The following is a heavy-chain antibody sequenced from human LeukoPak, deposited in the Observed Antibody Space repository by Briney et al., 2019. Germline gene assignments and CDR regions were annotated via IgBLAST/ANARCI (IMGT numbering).Heavy chain of an antibody. V-gene: IGHV3-11*01. CDR3: ARTPISGYDYYYYYMDV. CDR2: ISSSGSTI. CDR1: GFTFSDYY. J-gene: IGHJ6*03. Sequence: GGSLRLSCAASGFTFSDYYMSWIRQAPGKGLEWVSYISSSGSTIYYADSVKGRFTISRDNAKNSLYLQMNSLRAEDTAVYYCARTPISGYDYYYYYMDVWGKGTTVTVS. D-gene: IGHD5-12*01.